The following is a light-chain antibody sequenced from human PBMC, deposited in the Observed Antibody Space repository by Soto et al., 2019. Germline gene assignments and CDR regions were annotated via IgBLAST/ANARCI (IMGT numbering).Light chain of an antibody. CDR3: QQYNNWPPYT. V-gene: IGKV3-15*01. CDR2: GAS. Sequence: ETVMTQSPATLSVSPGERATLSCRASQTIANNLAWYQQRPGQAPRLLIYGASTRATGIPARFSGSGSGTDFTLTISSLQSENFAIYYCQQYNNWPPYTFGQGTKLEIK. J-gene: IGKJ2*01. CDR1: QTIANN.